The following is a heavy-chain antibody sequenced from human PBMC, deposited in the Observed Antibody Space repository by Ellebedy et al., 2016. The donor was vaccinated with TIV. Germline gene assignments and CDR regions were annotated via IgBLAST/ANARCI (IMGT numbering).Heavy chain of an antibody. CDR2: VNGRGSKT. CDR1: GFTFSSYA. V-gene: IGHV3-23*01. CDR3: SMLESSSYYGGLDV. J-gene: IGHJ3*01. Sequence: GGSLRLSXAASGFTFSSYAMSWVRQSPGKGLEWVSSVNGRGSKTYFADSVKGRFNISRDNSKSTLYLQMNSLRVDDTAMYFCSMLESSSYYGGLDVWGHGTMVTVSS. D-gene: IGHD3-22*01.